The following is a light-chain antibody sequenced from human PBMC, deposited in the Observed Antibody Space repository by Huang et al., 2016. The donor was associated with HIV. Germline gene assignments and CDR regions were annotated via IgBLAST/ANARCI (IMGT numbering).Light chain of an antibody. V-gene: IGKV2D-29*01. Sequence: TPLSLSVAPGQPASISCNSTQSLLYIDGNTPLYWYLQKPGQPPHLLISEVSNRFSGVPDRFSGSRSGTHFTLTIVRVEAEDVGFYYCMQGMQLRFTFGQGTRLEIK. J-gene: IGKJ5*01. CDR1: QSLLYIDGNTP. CDR3: MQGMQLRFT. CDR2: EVS.